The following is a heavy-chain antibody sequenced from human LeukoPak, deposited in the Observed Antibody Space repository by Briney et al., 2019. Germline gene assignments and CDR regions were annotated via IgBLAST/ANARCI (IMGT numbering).Heavy chain of an antibody. J-gene: IGHJ4*02. CDR1: GGSISSYY. CDR3: ARTQLWNGKAFDY. D-gene: IGHD5-18*01. Sequence: PSETLSLTCTVSGGSISSYYWSWIRQPPGKGLEWIGYIYYSGSTNHNPSLKSRVTISVDTSKNQFSLKLSSVTAADTAVYYCARTQLWNGKAFDYWGQGTLVTVSS. V-gene: IGHV4-59*01. CDR2: IYYSGST.